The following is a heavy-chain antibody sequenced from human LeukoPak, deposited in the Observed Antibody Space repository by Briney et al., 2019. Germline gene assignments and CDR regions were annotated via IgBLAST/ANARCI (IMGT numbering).Heavy chain of an antibody. Sequence: PGGSLRLSCAASGFTFSSYGMHWVRQAPGKGLEWVAVIWYDGSNKYYADSVKGRFTISRDNSKNTLYLQMNSLRAEDTAVYYCARENQDSSSGANWFDPWSQGTLVTVSS. CDR1: GFTFSSYG. D-gene: IGHD6-13*01. CDR2: IWYDGSNK. CDR3: ARENQDSSSGANWFDP. J-gene: IGHJ5*02. V-gene: IGHV3-33*01.